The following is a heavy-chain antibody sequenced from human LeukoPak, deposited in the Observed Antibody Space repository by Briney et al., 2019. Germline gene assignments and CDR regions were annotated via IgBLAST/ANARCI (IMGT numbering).Heavy chain of an antibody. CDR1: GFTFSSYA. D-gene: IGHD5-24*01. CDR3: AKGMATSSYYYYYMDV. CDR2: ISGSGGST. V-gene: IGHV3-23*01. J-gene: IGHJ6*03. Sequence: GGSLRLSCAASGFTFSSYAMSWVRQAPGKGLEWVSVISGSGGSTYYADSVKGRFTISRNNSKNTLYLQMNSLRAEDTAVYYCAKGMATSSYYYYYMDVWGKGTTVTVSS.